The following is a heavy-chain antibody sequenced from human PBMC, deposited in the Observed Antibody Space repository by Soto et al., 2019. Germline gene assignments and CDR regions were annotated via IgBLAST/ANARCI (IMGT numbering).Heavy chain of an antibody. J-gene: IGHJ2*01. CDR3: ARGLMTWYFDL. CDR2: INSDGSST. Sequence: EVQLVESGGGLVQPGGSLRLSCAASGFTFSSDWMHWVRQAPGEGLVWVSRINSDGSSTSYADSVKGRFTISRDNAKNTLYLQMNSLRAEDTAVYYSARGLMTWYFDLWGRGTLVTVSS. V-gene: IGHV3-74*01. D-gene: IGHD2-21*02. CDR1: GFTFSSDW.